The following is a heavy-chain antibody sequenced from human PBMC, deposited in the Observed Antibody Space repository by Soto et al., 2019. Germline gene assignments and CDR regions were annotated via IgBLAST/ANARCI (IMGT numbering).Heavy chain of an antibody. CDR2: INAGNGNT. V-gene: IGHV1-3*01. J-gene: IGHJ4*02. Sequence: EASVKVSCKASGYTFTSYAMHWVRQAPGQRLEWMGWINAGNGNTKYSQKFQGRVTITRDTSASTAYMELSSLRSEDTAVYYCARGGYGSGRSRYWGQGTLVTVSS. CDR1: GYTFTSYA. CDR3: ARGGYGSGRSRY. D-gene: IGHD3-10*01.